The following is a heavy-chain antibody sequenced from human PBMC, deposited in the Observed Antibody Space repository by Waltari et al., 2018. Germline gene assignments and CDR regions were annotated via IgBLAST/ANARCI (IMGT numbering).Heavy chain of an antibody. V-gene: IGHV4-59*08. CDR1: GGSITSYY. Sequence: QVQLQESGPGLVKPSETLSLTCTVSGGSITSYYWSWIRQPPGTGLEWIGYIYYSGSTNYNPSLKSRVTISVDTSKNQFSLKLSSVTAADTAVYYCARLIGYCSSTSCYTGTFDIWGQGTMVTVSS. J-gene: IGHJ3*02. CDR3: ARLIGYCSSTSCYTGTFDI. CDR2: IYYSGST. D-gene: IGHD2-2*02.